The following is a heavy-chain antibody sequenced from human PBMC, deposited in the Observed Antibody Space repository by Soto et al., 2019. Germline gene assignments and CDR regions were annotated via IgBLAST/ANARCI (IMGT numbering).Heavy chain of an antibody. CDR3: TTDRPLTGGGAIAT. CDR1: GVSFVHLW. CDR2: IKSINHGGTT. D-gene: IGHD3-16*01. Sequence: EVQLVESGGGLVKPGGSLRLSCAASGVSFVHLWMTWVRQAPGKGLECVGRIKSINHGGTTDYAAPVKGRVTISRDDSKNTLYLQLNSLKTEDTGVYYCTTDRPLTGGGAIATWGQGTMVTVSS. J-gene: IGHJ3*01. V-gene: IGHV3-15*01.